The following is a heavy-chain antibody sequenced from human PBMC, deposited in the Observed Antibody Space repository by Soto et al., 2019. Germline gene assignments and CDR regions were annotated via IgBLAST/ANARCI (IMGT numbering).Heavy chain of an antibody. V-gene: IGHV1-18*01. J-gene: IGHJ3*02. Sequence: ASVKVSCKASGYTFTSYGISWVRQAPGQGLEWMGWISAYNGNTNYAQKLQGRVTMTTDTSTSTAYMELRSLRSDDTAVYYCASSYYDYIWGSSAAPLDDAFDIWGQGTMVTVSS. CDR2: ISAYNGNT. CDR1: GYTFTSYG. D-gene: IGHD3-16*01. CDR3: ASSYYDYIWGSSAAPLDDAFDI.